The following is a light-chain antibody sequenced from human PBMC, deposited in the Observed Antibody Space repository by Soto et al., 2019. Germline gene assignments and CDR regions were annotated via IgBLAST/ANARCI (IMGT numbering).Light chain of an antibody. CDR2: KAS. CDR1: QSISSW. V-gene: IGKV1-5*03. CDR3: QQYNTFSPT. Sequence: DSQMTQSPSTLSALVGDRVTITCRASQSISSWLAWYQQKPGKAPKLLIYKASSSESGVPSRFSGSGSGTEFTLTISSLQPDDFATYYCQQYNTFSPTFGQGTKVDI. J-gene: IGKJ1*01.